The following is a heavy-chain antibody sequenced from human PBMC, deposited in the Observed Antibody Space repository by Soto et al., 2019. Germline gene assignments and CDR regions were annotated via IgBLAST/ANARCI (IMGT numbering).Heavy chain of an antibody. Sequence: EVQVLEFGGGLVQPGGSLRLSCVASGITFSNYVMSWVRQAPGKGLEWVSTINSNGDSTFYADSVKGRFTISRDNSKNSLYLQMNGLRAEDTAVYYCSRVPDLESCSRTSCLYYFDYWGQGALVTVSS. CDR3: SRVPDLESCSRTSCLYYFDY. V-gene: IGHV3-23*01. CDR1: GITFSNYV. CDR2: INSNGDST. D-gene: IGHD2-2*01. J-gene: IGHJ4*02.